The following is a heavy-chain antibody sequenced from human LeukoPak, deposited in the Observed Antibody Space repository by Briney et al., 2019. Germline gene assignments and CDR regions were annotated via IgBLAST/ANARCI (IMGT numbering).Heavy chain of an antibody. V-gene: IGHV3-49*03. J-gene: IGHJ4*02. Sequence: GGSLRLSCTASGFTFGDYAMSWFRQAPGKGLEWVGFIRSKAYGGTTEYAASVKGRFTISRDDSKSIAYLQMNSLKTEDTAVYYCTRVSPCGGDCPICDYWAGGTVVSV. D-gene: IGHD2-21*02. CDR3: TRVSPCGGDCPICDY. CDR1: GFTFGDYA. CDR2: IRSKAYGGTT.